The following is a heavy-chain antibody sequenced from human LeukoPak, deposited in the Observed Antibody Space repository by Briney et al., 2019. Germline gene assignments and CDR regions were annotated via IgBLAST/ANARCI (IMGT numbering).Heavy chain of an antibody. CDR2: IIPILGIA. CDR3: ARDGPYYGKPHSGAFDI. Sequence: SVKVSCKASGGTFSSYAISWVRQAPGQGLEWMGRIIPILGIANYAQKFQGRVTITTDESTSTAYMELSSLRSEDTAVYYCARDGPYYGKPHSGAFDIWGQGTMVTVSS. J-gene: IGHJ3*02. CDR1: GGTFSSYA. V-gene: IGHV1-69*04. D-gene: IGHD3-10*01.